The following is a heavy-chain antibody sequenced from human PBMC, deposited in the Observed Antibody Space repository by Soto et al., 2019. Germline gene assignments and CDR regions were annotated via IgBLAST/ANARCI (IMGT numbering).Heavy chain of an antibody. V-gene: IGHV1-8*01. CDR2: MNPNSGNT. Sequence: QVQLVQSGAEVKKPGASVKVSCKASGYTFTSYDINWVRQATGQGLEWMGWMNPNSGNTGYAQKFQGRVTMIRNTSISTAYMELSSLRSEDTAVYYCATPRSMVRGVRGYYYMDVWGKGTTVTVSS. CDR3: ATPRSMVRGVRGYYYMDV. CDR1: GYTFTSYD. J-gene: IGHJ6*03. D-gene: IGHD3-10*01.